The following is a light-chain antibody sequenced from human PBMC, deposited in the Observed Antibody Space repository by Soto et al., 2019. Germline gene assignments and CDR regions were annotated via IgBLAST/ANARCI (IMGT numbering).Light chain of an antibody. J-gene: IGKJ1*01. CDR3: QRYNSYPWT. CDR1: QSISSW. Sequence: DIQMTQSPSTLSASVGDRVTITCRASQSISSWLAWYQQKPGKAPKLLIYKASSLESRVPSRFSGSGSGTEFPLTLSSLQPDDFATYYCQRYNSYPWTFGQGTKVDIK. V-gene: IGKV1-5*03. CDR2: KAS.